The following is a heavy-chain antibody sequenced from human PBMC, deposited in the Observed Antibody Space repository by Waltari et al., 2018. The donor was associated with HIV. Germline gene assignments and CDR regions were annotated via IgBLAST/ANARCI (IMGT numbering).Heavy chain of an antibody. D-gene: IGHD2-2*01. J-gene: IGHJ2*01. V-gene: IGHV3-23*01. CDR3: ARPPGYCTTAGCFYWYFDL. Sequence: EVQLLESGGGLVQPGESLRLSCAASGFTFTNYDMNWVRHAPGKGPEWVSAISGSGDNTYYTDAVKGRFTISRDNSKSTLYLQMSSLRAEDTALYYCARPPGYCTTAGCFYWYFDLWGRGTLVTVSS. CDR2: ISGSGDNT. CDR1: GFTFTNYD.